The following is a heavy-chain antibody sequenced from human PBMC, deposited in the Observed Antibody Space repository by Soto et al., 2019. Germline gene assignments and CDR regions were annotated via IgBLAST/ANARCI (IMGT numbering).Heavy chain of an antibody. Sequence: QVQLVQSGXEVKKPGSSVKVSCKASGGTFSSYAIXXVRQAXGQGLXWMGGIIPIFGTANYAQKFQGRVTITADESTSTAYMELSSLRSEDTAVYYCARDYDFWSGXSHXXYYYGMDVWGQGTTVTVSS. CDR2: IIPIFGTA. D-gene: IGHD3-3*01. CDR1: GGTFSSYA. CDR3: ARDYDFWSGXSHXXYYYGMDV. J-gene: IGHJ6*02. V-gene: IGHV1-69*01.